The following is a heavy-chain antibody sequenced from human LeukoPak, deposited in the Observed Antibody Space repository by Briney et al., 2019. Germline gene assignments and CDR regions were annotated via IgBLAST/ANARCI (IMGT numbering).Heavy chain of an antibody. CDR2: IYYSGST. V-gene: IGHV4-39*07. D-gene: IGHD3-10*01. CDR3: ARGLWFGDDGG. Sequence: SETLSLTCTVSGGSISSSSYYWGWIRQPPGKGLEWIGSIYYSGSTYYNPSLKSRVTISVDTSKNQFSLKLSSVTAADTAVYYCARGLWFGDDGGWGQGTLVTVSS. J-gene: IGHJ4*02. CDR1: GGSISSSSYY.